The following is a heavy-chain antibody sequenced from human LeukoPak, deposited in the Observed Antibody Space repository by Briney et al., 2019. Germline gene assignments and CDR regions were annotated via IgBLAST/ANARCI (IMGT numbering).Heavy chain of an antibody. CDR1: GFTFSSYG. CDR3: AKDLEPLSGSYTFDY. V-gene: IGHV3-30*02. D-gene: IGHD1-26*01. Sequence: GGSLRLSCAASGFTFSSYGMHWVRQAPGKGLEWVAFIRYDGSNKYYADSVKGRFTISRDNSKNTLYLQMNSLRAEDTAVYYCAKDLEPLSGSYTFDYWGQGTLVTVSS. J-gene: IGHJ4*02. CDR2: IRYDGSNK.